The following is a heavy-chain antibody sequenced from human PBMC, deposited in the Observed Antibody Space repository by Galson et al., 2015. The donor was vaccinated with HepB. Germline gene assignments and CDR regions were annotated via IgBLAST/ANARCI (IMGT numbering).Heavy chain of an antibody. CDR1: GFIFTNNW. Sequence: SLRLSCAASGFIFTNNWMSWVRQAPGKGLEWVANIKQDGSEKYYVDSVKGRFTISRDNARNSLYLQMNSLRAEDTAVYYCARGRTLGGTTYYFDFWSQGTLVTVSS. CDR3: ARGRTLGGTTYYFDF. D-gene: IGHD1-26*01. J-gene: IGHJ4*02. CDR2: IKQDGSEK. V-gene: IGHV3-7*01.